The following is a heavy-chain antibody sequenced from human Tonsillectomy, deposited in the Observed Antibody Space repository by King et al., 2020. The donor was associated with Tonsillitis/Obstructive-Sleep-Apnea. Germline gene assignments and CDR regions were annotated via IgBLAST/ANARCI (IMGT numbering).Heavy chain of an antibody. D-gene: IGHD3-10*01. V-gene: IGHV3-23*04. J-gene: IGHJ4*02. CDR3: AKAMVQGIIITIFDY. CDR2: ISGGGGRT. CDR1: GITLSSYA. Sequence: QLVQSGGGLVQPGGSLRLSCAASGITLSSYAMSWVRPAPGKGREWVSTISGGGGRTYYADSGKGRFTISRDNSKNTLYLQMNSLRAEDTAVYYCAKAMVQGIIITIFDYWGQGTLVTVSS.